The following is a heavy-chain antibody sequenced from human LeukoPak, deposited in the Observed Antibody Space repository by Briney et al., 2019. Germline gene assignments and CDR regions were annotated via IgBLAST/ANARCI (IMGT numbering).Heavy chain of an antibody. CDR1: GFTFSSSC. D-gene: IGHD3-16*01. CDR3: ARDRGFGGPQGDNWFGP. Sequence: PGGSLRLSCAASGFTFSSSCMSWVRQAPGKGLEWVSVVYSDGGAKYADSVKDRFNISRDNSKNMLYLEMNSLRVEDTAVYYCARDRGFGGPQGDNWFGPWGQGTLVTVSS. CDR2: VYSDGGA. J-gene: IGHJ5*02. V-gene: IGHV3-53*01.